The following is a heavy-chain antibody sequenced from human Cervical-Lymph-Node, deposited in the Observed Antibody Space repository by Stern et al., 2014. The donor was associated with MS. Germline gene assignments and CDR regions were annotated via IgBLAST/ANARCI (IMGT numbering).Heavy chain of an antibody. CDR1: GGSFNNYY. CDR2: IYQDGST. V-gene: IGHV4-59*01. J-gene: IGHJ5*02. CDR3: ARVDDCSGGTCFSTSWFDP. Sequence: VQLVESGPGLVKPSETLSLTCTVSGGSFNNYYWSWIRQPPGKGLEWIGYIYQDGSTKYNTSLKSRVTISLHTSKKQFSLRLTSVTAADTAVYYCARVDDCSGGTCFSTSWFDPWGQGTLVTVSS. D-gene: IGHD2-15*01.